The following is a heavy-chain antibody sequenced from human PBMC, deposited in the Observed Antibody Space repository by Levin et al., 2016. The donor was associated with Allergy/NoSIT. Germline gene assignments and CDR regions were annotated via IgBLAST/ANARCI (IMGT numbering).Heavy chain of an antibody. CDR1: GFTFSDHY. Sequence: GESLKISCAASGFTFSDHYMDWVRQAPGKGLEWVGRSRNKANSYTTEYAASVKGRFTASRDDSKRSLYLQMNGLQTEDTAVYYCTRTNGGFSWDYWGQGTLVTVSS. CDR2: SRNKANSYTT. D-gene: IGHD4-23*01. CDR3: TRTNGGFSWDY. J-gene: IGHJ4*02. V-gene: IGHV3-72*01.